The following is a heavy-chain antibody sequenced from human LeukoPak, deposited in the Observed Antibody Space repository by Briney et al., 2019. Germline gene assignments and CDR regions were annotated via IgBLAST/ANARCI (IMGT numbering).Heavy chain of an antibody. CDR2: ISYDGSNK. CDR3: AREVPVTTFDY. V-gene: IGHV3-30*03. D-gene: IGHD2-2*01. J-gene: IGHJ4*02. CDR1: WFTFSSYN. Sequence: GGALRLSCAASWFTFSSYNMDWGRQAPGKGLEWVAVISYDGSNKYYADSVKGRFTISRDNSKNTLYLQMNSLRAEDTAVYYCAREVPVTTFDYWGQGTLVTVSS.